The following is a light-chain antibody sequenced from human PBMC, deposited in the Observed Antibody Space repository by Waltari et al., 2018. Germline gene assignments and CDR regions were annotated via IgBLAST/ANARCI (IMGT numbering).Light chain of an antibody. Sequence: EIVLTQSPGTLSLSPGARATLSCRASQSVRRSLAWYQQKPGQAPRLLIYGVSSRVPGVPDRFSGSGSGTDFSLTISRLEPEDFAVYYCQHYVRLPVSFGQGTKVEIK. V-gene: IGKV3-20*01. CDR3: QHYVRLPVS. CDR1: QSVRRS. J-gene: IGKJ1*01. CDR2: GVS.